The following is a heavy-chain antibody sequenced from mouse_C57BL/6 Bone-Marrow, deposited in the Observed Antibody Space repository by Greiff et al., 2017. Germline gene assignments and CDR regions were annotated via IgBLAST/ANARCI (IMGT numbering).Heavy chain of an antibody. CDR3: ARSGGLPYAMDY. J-gene: IGHJ4*01. CDR2: IYPRSGNT. D-gene: IGHD2-2*01. CDR1: GYTFTSYG. Sequence: VQLQQSGAELARPGASVQLSCKASGYTFTSYGISWVKQRTGQGLEWIGEIYPRSGNTYYNEKFKGKATLTADKSSSTAYMELRSLTSEDSAVYFCARSGGLPYAMDYWGQGTSVTVSS. V-gene: IGHV1-81*01.